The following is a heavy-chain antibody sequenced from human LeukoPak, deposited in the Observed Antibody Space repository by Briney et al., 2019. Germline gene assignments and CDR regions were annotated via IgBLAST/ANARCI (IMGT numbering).Heavy chain of an antibody. J-gene: IGHJ4*02. V-gene: IGHV3-74*01. CDR1: GFSFSGHW. CDR3: ERGPNSNWSELDF. D-gene: IGHD6-6*01. CDR2: ISPTGSTT. Sequence: GGSLSLSCTASGFSFSGHWMQWARHLPGEGRVWVSRISPTGSTTSYADSVKGRFTVSRDNAKNTLYLQVNNLRAEDTAVYYCERGPNSNWSELDFWGQGTLLTVSS.